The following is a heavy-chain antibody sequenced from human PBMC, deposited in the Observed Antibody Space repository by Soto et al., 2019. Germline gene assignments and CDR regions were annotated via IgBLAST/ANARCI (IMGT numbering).Heavy chain of an antibody. Sequence: RASVEVSCRASGYTFTSYGISWVRQAPGQGLEWMGWISAYNGNTNYAQKLQGRVTMTTDTSTSTAYMELRSLRSDDTAVYYCARSTTYYYDSSGKQGAFDIWGQGTMVTVSS. CDR1: GYTFTSYG. V-gene: IGHV1-18*01. CDR3: ARSTTYYYDSSGKQGAFDI. D-gene: IGHD3-22*01. CDR2: ISAYNGNT. J-gene: IGHJ3*02.